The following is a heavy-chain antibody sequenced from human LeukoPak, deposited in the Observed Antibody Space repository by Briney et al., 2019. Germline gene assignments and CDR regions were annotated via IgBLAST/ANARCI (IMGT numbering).Heavy chain of an antibody. Sequence: TGGSLRLSCAASGFTFSSYSMNWVRQAPGKGLEWVSYISSSSSTIYYADSVKGRFTISRDNAKNSLYLQMNSLRAEDTAVYYCASDMTRSWYSTYDYWGQGTLVTVSS. J-gene: IGHJ4*02. CDR1: GFTFSSYS. V-gene: IGHV3-48*01. D-gene: IGHD6-13*01. CDR2: ISSSSSTI. CDR3: ASDMTRSWYSTYDY.